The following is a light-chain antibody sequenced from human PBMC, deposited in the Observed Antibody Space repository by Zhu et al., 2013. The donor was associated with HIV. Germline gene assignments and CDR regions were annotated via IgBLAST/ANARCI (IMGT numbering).Light chain of an antibody. CDR3: SSYTSQHTLV. Sequence: QSALTQPASVSGSPGQSITISCTGTSSDVGSYNLVSWYQQHPGKAPKLMIYEVSKRPSGVSNRFSGSKSGNTASLTISGLQAEDETDYYCSSYTSQHTLVFGTGTKLIVL. J-gene: IGLJ1*01. CDR1: SSDVGSYNL. CDR2: EVS. V-gene: IGLV2-14*02.